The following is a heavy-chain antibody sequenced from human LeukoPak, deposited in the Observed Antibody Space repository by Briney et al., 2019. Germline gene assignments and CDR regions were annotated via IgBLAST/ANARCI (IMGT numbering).Heavy chain of an antibody. Sequence: PGGSLRLSCAASGFTFSSYGMHWVRQAPGKGLEWVSGISGSGGGTYYADSVQGRFTISRDNSQNTLYLQMNSLRAEDTAVYYCAKGYSSGWYYSDSWGQGTLVTVSS. D-gene: IGHD6-19*01. CDR3: AKGYSSGWYYSDS. V-gene: IGHV3-23*01. CDR2: ISGSGGGT. CDR1: GFTFSSYG. J-gene: IGHJ4*02.